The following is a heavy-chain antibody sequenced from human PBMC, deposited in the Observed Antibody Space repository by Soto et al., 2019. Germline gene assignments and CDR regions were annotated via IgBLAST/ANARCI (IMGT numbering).Heavy chain of an antibody. CDR2: ISGRGGSI. D-gene: IGHD1-1*01. Sequence: EVQLLESGGGLVQPGGSLRLSCAASGSTFSTYAMNWVRRAPGNGLGWDPAISGRGGSIHYADSVKGRFTISRDNSKNTLYLQMNSLRDEDTAVYHCVKGYWKGDVWGQGTTVTVSS. CDR1: GSTFSTYA. CDR3: VKGYWKGDV. J-gene: IGHJ6*02. V-gene: IGHV3-23*01.